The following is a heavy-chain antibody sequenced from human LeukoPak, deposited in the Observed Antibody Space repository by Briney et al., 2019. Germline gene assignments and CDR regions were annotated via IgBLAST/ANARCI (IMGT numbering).Heavy chain of an antibody. J-gene: IGHJ4*02. CDR3: ASPSKGFGDFDY. CDR1: GYTFTGYY. CDR2: INPNSGGT. D-gene: IGHD3-10*01. Sequence: ASVKVSCKASGYTFTGYYMHWVRQAPGQGLEWMGRINPNSGGTNYAQKFQGRVTMTRDTSISTAYMELSRLRSDVTAVYYCASPSKGFGDFDYWGQGTLVTVSS. V-gene: IGHV1-2*06.